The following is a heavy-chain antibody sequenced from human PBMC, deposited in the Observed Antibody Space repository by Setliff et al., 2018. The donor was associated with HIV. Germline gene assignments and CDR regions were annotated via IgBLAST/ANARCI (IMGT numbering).Heavy chain of an antibody. CDR3: VRGIVGASVFNY. CDR1: GFTFGSQW. D-gene: IGHD1-26*01. V-gene: IGHV3-74*01. Sequence: GGSLRLSCAASGFTFGSQWMHWVCQAPGKGLVWVSRISPDGSVINYAGSVKGRFTISRDNAKNTLYLQMNGLRAEDTAVYYCVRGIVGASVFNYWGQGTQVTVSS. CDR2: ISPDGSVI. J-gene: IGHJ4*02.